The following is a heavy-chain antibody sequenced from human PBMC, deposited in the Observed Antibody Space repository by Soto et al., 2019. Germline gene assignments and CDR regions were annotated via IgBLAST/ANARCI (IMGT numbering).Heavy chain of an antibody. Sequence: PSETLSLTCTVSGGSISSYYWSWIRQPPGKGLEWIGYIYYSGSTNYNPSLKSRVAISVDTSKNQFSLKLSSVTAADTAVYYCAADVGGYIYGLARHWGPGTLVTVSS. D-gene: IGHD4-17*01. V-gene: IGHV4-59*01. CDR1: GGSISSYY. CDR3: AADVGGYIYGLARH. CDR2: IYYSGST. J-gene: IGHJ4*02.